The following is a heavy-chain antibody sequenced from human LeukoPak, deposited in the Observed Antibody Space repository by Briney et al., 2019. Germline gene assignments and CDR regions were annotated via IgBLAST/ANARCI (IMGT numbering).Heavy chain of an antibody. CDR1: GGSISSYY. J-gene: IGHJ4*02. V-gene: IGHV4-59*04. CDR2: MYYSGST. Sequence: PSETLSLTCTVSGGSISSYYWSWIRQPPGKGLEWIGNMYYSGSTYYNPSLKSRVTLSVDTSKNQFSLKMSSVSAADTALYYCARLYGSTLYFDYWGQGTLVTVSS. CDR3: ARLYGSTLYFDY. D-gene: IGHD2-15*01.